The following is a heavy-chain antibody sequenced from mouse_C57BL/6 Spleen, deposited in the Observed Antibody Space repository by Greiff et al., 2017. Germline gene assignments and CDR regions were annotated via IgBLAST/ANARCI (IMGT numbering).Heavy chain of an antibody. J-gene: IGHJ2*01. CDR2: IDPENGDT. CDR3: TTPYSNSDY. D-gene: IGHD2-5*01. CDR1: GFNIKDDY. Sequence: EVKLMESGAELVRPGASVKLSCTASGFNIKDDYMHWVKQRPEQGLEWIGWIDPENGDTEYASKFQGQATITADTSSNTAYLQLSSLTSEDTAVYYCTTPYSNSDYWGQGTTLTVSS. V-gene: IGHV14-4*01.